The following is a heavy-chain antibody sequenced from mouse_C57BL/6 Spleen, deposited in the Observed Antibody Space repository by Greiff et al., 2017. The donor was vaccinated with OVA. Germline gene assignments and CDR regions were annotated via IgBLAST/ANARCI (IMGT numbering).Heavy chain of an antibody. V-gene: IGHV5-9-1*02. CDR2: ISSGGDYI. D-gene: IGHD1-1*01. CDR3: TRPYYCGSLWFAY. CDR1: GFTFSSYA. J-gene: IGHJ3*01. Sequence: EVKVVESGEGLVKPGGSLKLSCAASGFTFSSYAMSWVRQTPEKRLEWVAYISSGGDYISYADTVKGRFTISRDNARNTLYLQMSSLKAEDTAMYYCTRPYYCGSLWFAYWGKGTLVTVSA.